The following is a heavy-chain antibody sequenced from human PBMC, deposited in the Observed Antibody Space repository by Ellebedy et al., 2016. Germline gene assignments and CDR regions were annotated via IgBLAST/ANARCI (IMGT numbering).Heavy chain of an antibody. J-gene: IGHJ4*02. Sequence: SLRLSCAASGFTFDDYAMHWVRQAPGKGLERVSGISWNSGSIGYADSVKGRFTISRDNAKNSLYLQMNSLRDEDTAVYYCARDSYRLYYYGSGTLDYWGQGTLVTVSS. D-gene: IGHD3-10*01. CDR2: ISWNSGSI. CDR3: ARDSYRLYYYGSGTLDY. CDR1: GFTFDDYA. V-gene: IGHV3-9*01.